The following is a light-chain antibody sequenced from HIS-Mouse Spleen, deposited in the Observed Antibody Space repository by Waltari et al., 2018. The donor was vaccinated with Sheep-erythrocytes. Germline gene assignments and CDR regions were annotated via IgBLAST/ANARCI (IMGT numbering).Light chain of an antibody. Sequence: AIRMTQSPSSPSASTGDRVTTTCRASQGISSYLAWYQQKPGKAPKLLIYAASTLQSGVPSRFSGSGSGTDFTLTISCLQSEDFATYYCQQYYSYPYTFGQGTKLEIK. V-gene: IGKV1-8*01. CDR2: AAS. CDR1: QGISSY. CDR3: QQYYSYPYT. J-gene: IGKJ2*01.